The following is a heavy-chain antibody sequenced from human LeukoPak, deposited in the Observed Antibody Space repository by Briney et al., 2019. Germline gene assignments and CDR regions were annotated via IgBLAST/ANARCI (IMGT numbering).Heavy chain of an antibody. CDR1: GFTFSSYA. CDR2: ISGSGGST. Sequence: PPGGSLRLSCAASGFTFSSYAMSWVRQAPGKGLEWVSAISGSGGSTYYADSVKGRFTISRDNSKNTLYLQMNSLRAEDTAVYYCASWYSSGRPLSFDYWGQGTLVTVSS. CDR3: ASWYSSGRPLSFDY. V-gene: IGHV3-23*01. J-gene: IGHJ4*02. D-gene: IGHD6-19*01.